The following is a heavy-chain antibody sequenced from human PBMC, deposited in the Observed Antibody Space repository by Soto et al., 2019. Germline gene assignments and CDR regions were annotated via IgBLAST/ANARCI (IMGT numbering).Heavy chain of an antibody. CDR1: RYTIKSNC. CDR3: ARIVAGPAALLDY. V-gene: IGHV1-18*01. D-gene: IGHD2-2*01. J-gene: IGHJ4*02. CDR2: ISAYNGNT. Sequence: SAKLCCKASRYTIKSNCISSLQQSPGQGLEWMGWISAYNGNTNYAQKLQGRVTMTTDTSTSTAYMELRSLRSDDTVVFSCARIVAGPAALLDYCGEGTLVTVS.